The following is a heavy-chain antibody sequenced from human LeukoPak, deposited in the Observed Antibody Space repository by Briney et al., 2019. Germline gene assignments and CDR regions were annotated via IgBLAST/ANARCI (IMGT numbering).Heavy chain of an antibody. CDR3: TNSGWSD. CDR1: GFTFSDYW. J-gene: IGHJ4*02. V-gene: IGHV3-7*01. CDR2: IKYDGSEK. D-gene: IGHD6-13*01. Sequence: PGGSLRLSCAASGFTFSDYWMIWVRQAPGKGLEWVANIKYDGSEKYYVDSVMGRFTISRDNAKNSVYLQMNSLRAEDTAVYYCTNSGWSDWGQGTLVTVSS.